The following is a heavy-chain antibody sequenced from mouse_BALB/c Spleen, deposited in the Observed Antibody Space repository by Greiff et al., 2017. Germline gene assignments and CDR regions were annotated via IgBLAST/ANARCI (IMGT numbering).Heavy chain of an antibody. CDR3: ARSDYCGPGYFDY. V-gene: IGHV3-2*02. CDR1: GYSITSYYA. D-gene: IGHD1-2*01. J-gene: IGHJ2*01. CDR2: ISYSGST. Sequence: EVKLQESGPGLVKPSQSLSLTCTVTGYSITSYYAWNWIRQFPGNKLEWMGYISYSGSTSYNPSLKSRISITRDTSKNQFFLQLNSVTTEDTATYYCARSDYCGPGYFDYWGQGTTLTVSS.